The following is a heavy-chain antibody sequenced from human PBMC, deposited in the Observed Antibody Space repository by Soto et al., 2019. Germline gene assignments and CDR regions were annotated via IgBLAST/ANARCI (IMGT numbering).Heavy chain of an antibody. V-gene: IGHV1-46*01. CDR2: INPSGGST. Sequence: PSVKISCKASGYTLTIYYMHWVRQATGQGLEWMGIINPSGGSTRYAQKFQGRVTMTRDTSTSTVYMELSSLRSEDTAVYYCARGLIYDSSGYYFDYWGQGTLVTVSS. CDR3: ARGLIYDSSGYYFDY. CDR1: GYTLTIYY. D-gene: IGHD3-22*01. J-gene: IGHJ4*02.